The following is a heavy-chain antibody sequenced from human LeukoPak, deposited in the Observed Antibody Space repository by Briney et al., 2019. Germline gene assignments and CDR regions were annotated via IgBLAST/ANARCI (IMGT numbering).Heavy chain of an antibody. CDR2: ISSDGSHQ. CDR3: AKGHYYDSSGYYQHFDH. Sequence: GGSLRLSCAASGFTFSSYAMSWVRQAPGKGLEWVSLISSDGSHQYYPDSVKGRFTISRDNSKNTLYQQMNSLRAEDTAVYYCAKGHYYDSSGYYQHFDHWGQGTLVTVSS. V-gene: IGHV3-30*18. D-gene: IGHD3-22*01. J-gene: IGHJ4*02. CDR1: GFTFSSYA.